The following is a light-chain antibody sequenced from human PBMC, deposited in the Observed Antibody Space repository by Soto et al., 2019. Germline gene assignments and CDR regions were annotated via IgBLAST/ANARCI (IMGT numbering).Light chain of an antibody. CDR1: QSVNSN. CDR2: GAS. V-gene: IGKV3-15*01. J-gene: IGKJ1*01. Sequence: EIVLTQSPGTLSFSPGERATLSCRASQSVNSNLAWYQQKPGQAPRLLIYGASSRATGIPARFSGSGSGTEFTLTITSLQSEDFAVYYCQQYNSWPRTLGQGTKVDIK. CDR3: QQYNSWPRT.